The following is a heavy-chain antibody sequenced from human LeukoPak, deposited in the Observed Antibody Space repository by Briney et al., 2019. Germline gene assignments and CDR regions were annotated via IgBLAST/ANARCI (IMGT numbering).Heavy chain of an antibody. CDR3: ARDGVVRGAAGDY. CDR2: IYHTGTT. V-gene: IGHV4-38-2*02. CDR1: GISVNTTYF. J-gene: IGHJ4*02. D-gene: IGHD3-10*01. Sequence: PSETLSLTCSVSGISVNTTYFWGWIRQAPGKGLEWIGSIYHTGTTDYNPSLKSRVTISVDTSKNQFSLKLSSVTAADTAVYYCARDGVVRGAAGDYWGQGTLVTVSS.